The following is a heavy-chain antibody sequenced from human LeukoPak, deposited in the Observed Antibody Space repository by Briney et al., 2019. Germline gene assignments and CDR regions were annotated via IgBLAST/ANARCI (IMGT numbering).Heavy chain of an antibody. CDR1: GFTFSSYG. CDR2: VWYDGRNK. D-gene: IGHD3-16*01. Sequence: GGSLRLSCAASGFTFSSYGMHWVRQAPGKGLEWVAVVWYDGRNKNYAESVKGRFTISRYNSKNTLYLQMNSLRAEDTAVYYCATLWSLSAFDIWGQGTKVTVSS. CDR3: ATLWSLSAFDI. V-gene: IGHV3-33*01. J-gene: IGHJ3*02.